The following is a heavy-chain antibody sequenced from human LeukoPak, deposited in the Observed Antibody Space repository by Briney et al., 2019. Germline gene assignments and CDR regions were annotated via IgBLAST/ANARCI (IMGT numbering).Heavy chain of an antibody. V-gene: IGHV4-61*02. J-gene: IGHJ4*02. CDR3: ARDSSSNPYYFDY. Sequence: TLSLTCTVSGGSISSGSYYWSWIRQPAGKGLEWIGRIYTSGSTNYNPSLKSRVTISVDTSKNQFSLKLSSVTAADTAVYYCARDSSSNPYYFDYWGQGTLVTVSS. CDR1: GGSISSGSYY. CDR2: IYTSGST. D-gene: IGHD1-14*01.